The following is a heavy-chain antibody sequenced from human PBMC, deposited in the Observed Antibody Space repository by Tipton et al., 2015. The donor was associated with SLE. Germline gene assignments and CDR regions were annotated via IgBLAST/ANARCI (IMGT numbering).Heavy chain of an antibody. V-gene: IGHV4-34*01. J-gene: IGHJ3*02. CDR1: GGSFSGYY. CDR2: INHSGST. D-gene: IGHD3-22*01. Sequence: LRLSCAVYGGSFSGYYWSWIRQPPGKGLEWIGEINHSGSTNYNPSLKSRVTISVDTSKNQFSLKLSSVTAADTAVYYCARDRTYYDSSGYLDAFDIWGQGTMVTVSS. CDR3: ARDRTYYDSSGYLDAFDI.